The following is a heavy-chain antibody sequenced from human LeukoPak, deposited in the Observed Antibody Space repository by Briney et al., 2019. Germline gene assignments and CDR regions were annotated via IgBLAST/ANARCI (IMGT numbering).Heavy chain of an antibody. CDR2: ISSSSSYI. V-gene: IGHV3-21*01. CDR3: ARDHFGKTSPGIDY. J-gene: IGHJ4*02. Sequence: GGSLRLSCAASGFTFSSYSMNWVRQAPGKGLEWVSSISSSSSYIYYADSVKGRFTISRDNAKNSLYLQMNSLRAEDTAVYHCARDHFGKTSPGIDYWGQGTLVTVSS. CDR1: GFTFSSYS. D-gene: IGHD1-14*01.